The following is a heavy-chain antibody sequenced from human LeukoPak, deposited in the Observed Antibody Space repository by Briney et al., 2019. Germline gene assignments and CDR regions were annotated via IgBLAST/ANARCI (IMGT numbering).Heavy chain of an antibody. CDR2: IYYSGTT. D-gene: IGHD1-1*01. CDR3: ARVSWFPGTSYYYMDV. Sequence: SETLSLTCTVSGGSISSYYWSWSRQPPRKGLEWVGYIYYSGTTNYNPPLKSRVTISVDTSKNQFSLELTSVTAADTAVYYCARVSWFPGTSYYYMDVWGKGTTVTVSS. CDR1: GGSISSYY. V-gene: IGHV4-59*01. J-gene: IGHJ6*03.